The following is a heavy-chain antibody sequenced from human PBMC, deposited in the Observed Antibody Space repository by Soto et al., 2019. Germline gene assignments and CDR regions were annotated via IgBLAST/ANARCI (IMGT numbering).Heavy chain of an antibody. Sequence: SETLSLTCTVSGGSISSGGYYWSWIRQHPGKGLEWIGYIYYSGSTYYNPSLKSRVTISVDTSKNQFSLKLSSVTAADTAVYYCARVGRDYDAFDIWGQGTMVTVSS. CDR2: IYYSGST. J-gene: IGHJ3*02. CDR3: ARVGRDYDAFDI. V-gene: IGHV4-31*03. CDR1: GGSISSGGYY. D-gene: IGHD1-26*01.